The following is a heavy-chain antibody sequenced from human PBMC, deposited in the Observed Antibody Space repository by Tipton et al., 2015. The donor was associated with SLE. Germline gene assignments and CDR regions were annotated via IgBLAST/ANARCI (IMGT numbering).Heavy chain of an antibody. Sequence: SLRLSCAASGFTFSSYAMHWVRQAPGKGLEWVAVIWYDGSNKYYADSVKGRFTISRDNSKNTLYLQMNSLRAEDTAVYYCARAIAAPPYGMDVWGQGTTVTVS. CDR2: IWYDGSNK. CDR3: ARAIAAPPYGMDV. J-gene: IGHJ6*02. V-gene: IGHV3-30*04. D-gene: IGHD6-13*01. CDR1: GFTFSSYA.